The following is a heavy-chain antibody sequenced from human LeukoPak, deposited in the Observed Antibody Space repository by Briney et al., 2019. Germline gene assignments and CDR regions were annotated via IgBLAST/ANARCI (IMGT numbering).Heavy chain of an antibody. D-gene: IGHD6-19*01. V-gene: IGHV3-30*02. Sequence: GGSLRLSCAASGFTFDDYGMSWVRQAPGKGLEWVAFIRYDGSNKYYADSVKGRFTISRDNSKNTLYLQMNSLRAEDTAVYYCAKDVAVAPFGYWGQGTLVTVSS. CDR1: GFTFDDYG. CDR3: AKDVAVAPFGY. J-gene: IGHJ4*02. CDR2: IRYDGSNK.